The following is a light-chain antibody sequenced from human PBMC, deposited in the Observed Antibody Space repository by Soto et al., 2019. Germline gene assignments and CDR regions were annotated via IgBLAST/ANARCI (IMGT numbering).Light chain of an antibody. V-gene: IGLV1-36*01. CDR1: SSNIGNNA. CDR3: AAWDDSLNGPV. J-gene: IGLJ2*01. CDR2: YDD. Sequence: QSVLTQPPSVSEASRQRVTISCSGSSSNIGNNAVNWYQQLPGKAPKLLIYYDDLLPSGVSDRFSGSKSGTSASLAISGLQSEDEADYYCAAWDDSLNGPVFSGGTKLTVL.